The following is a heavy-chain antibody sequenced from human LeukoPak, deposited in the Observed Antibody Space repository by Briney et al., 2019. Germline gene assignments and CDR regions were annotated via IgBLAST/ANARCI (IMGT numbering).Heavy chain of an antibody. Sequence: ASVKVSCKASGYTFTSYYMHWVRQAPGQGLEWMGIINPSGGSTSYAQKFQGRVTMTRDMSTSTVYMELSSLRSEDTAVYYCARVGYSGYDSGIYWDWGQGTLVTVSS. CDR1: GYTFTSYY. CDR3: ARVGYSGYDSGIYWD. CDR2: INPSGGST. V-gene: IGHV1-46*01. J-gene: IGHJ4*02. D-gene: IGHD5-12*01.